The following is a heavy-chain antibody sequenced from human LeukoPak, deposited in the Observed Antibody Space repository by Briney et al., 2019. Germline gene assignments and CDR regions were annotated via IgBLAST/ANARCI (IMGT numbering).Heavy chain of an antibody. CDR3: AKDRGEYYYDSSGYPLDV. D-gene: IGHD3-22*01. Sequence: GGSLRLSCSGPGFTFSTFAMSWVRQAPGKGLEWVSGISDRGQNKYYADSVKGRFTISRDNSENTLYLQMNSLRAEDTAVYYCAKDRGEYYYDSSGYPLDVWGQGTTVTVSS. J-gene: IGHJ6*02. CDR2: ISDRGQNK. V-gene: IGHV3-23*01. CDR1: GFTFSTFA.